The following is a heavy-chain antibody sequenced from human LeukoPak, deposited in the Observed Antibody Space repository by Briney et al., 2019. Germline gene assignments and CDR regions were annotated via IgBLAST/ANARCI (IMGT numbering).Heavy chain of an antibody. CDR2: INPSGGST. Sequence: ASVKVSCKASGYTFTSYYMHWVRQAPGQGLEWMGIINPSGGSTSYAQKFQGRVTMTRDMSTSTVYMELSSLRSEDTAVYYCARGGDCGGDCYSRSDYYYYYMDVWGKGTTVTVSS. J-gene: IGHJ6*03. CDR1: GYTFTSYY. D-gene: IGHD2-21*02. CDR3: ARGGDCGGDCYSRSDYYYYYMDV. V-gene: IGHV1-46*01.